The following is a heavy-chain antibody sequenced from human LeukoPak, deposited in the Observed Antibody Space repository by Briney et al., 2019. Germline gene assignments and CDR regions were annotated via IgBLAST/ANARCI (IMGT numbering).Heavy chain of an antibody. J-gene: IGHJ4*02. D-gene: IGHD2-2*01. V-gene: IGHV1-69*01. CDR2: IIPIFGTA. CDR1: GGTFSSYA. Sequence: ASVKVSCKASGGTFSSYAISWVRQAPGQGLEWMGGIIPIFGTANYAQKFQGRVTITADESTSTAYMELSSLRSEDMAVYYCARSTGYQLLLYFDYWGQGTLVTVSS. CDR3: ARSTGYQLLLYFDY.